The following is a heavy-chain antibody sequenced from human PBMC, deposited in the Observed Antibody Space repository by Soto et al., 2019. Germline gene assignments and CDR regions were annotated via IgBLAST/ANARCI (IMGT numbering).Heavy chain of an antibody. Sequence: EVQLLESGGSLVQPGGSLRLSCAASGFNFSFYAMSWVRQAPGKGREWVSGLTGSGSATYYAASVEGRFTISRDNSKNTLYLQMNSLRAEDTAIYYCAKGYRWNPGGPDYWGQGTPVTVSS. CDR3: AKGYRWNPGGPDY. V-gene: IGHV3-23*01. J-gene: IGHJ4*02. CDR1: GFNFSFYA. CDR2: LTGSGSAT. D-gene: IGHD1-1*01.